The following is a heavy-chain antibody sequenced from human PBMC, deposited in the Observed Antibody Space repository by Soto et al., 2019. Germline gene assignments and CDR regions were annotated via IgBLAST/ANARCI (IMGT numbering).Heavy chain of an antibody. CDR2: MSSGGST. CDR3: ARDRVESGFPEYFQH. V-gene: IGHV3-53*01. D-gene: IGHD3-22*01. J-gene: IGHJ1*01. CDR1: GFTFSRDS. Sequence: GGSLRLSCAASGFTFSRDSMNWVRQAPGKGLEWVSYMSSGGSTYYADSVKGRFTISRDNSKNTLYLQMNSLRAEDTAVYYCARDRVESGFPEYFQHWGQGTLVTVSS.